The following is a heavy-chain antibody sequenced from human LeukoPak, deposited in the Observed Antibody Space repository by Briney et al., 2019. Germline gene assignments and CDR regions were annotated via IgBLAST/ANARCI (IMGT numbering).Heavy chain of an antibody. CDR3: ARADGSGSYHPFDP. D-gene: IGHD3-10*01. J-gene: IGHJ5*02. Sequence: GGSLRLSCAASGFTFSSYSMNWVRQAPGKGVEWVSSISSSSSYIYYADSVKGRFTISRDNAKNSLYLQMNSLRAEDTAVYYCARADGSGSYHPFDPWGQGTLVTVSS. V-gene: IGHV3-21*01. CDR2: ISSSSSYI. CDR1: GFTFSSYS.